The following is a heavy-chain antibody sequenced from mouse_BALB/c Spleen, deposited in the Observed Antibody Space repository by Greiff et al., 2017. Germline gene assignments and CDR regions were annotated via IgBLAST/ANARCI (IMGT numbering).Heavy chain of an antibody. D-gene: IGHD1-2*01. CDR1: GYTFTDYY. V-gene: IGHV1-77*01. CDR2: IYPGSGNT. Sequence: QVQLKQSGAELARPGASVKLSCKASGYTFTDYYINWVKQRTGQGLEWIGEIYPGSGNTYYNEKFKGKATLTADKSSSTAYMQLSSLTSEDSAVYFCANYYGYENYWGQGTTLTVSS. J-gene: IGHJ2*01. CDR3: ANYYGYENY.